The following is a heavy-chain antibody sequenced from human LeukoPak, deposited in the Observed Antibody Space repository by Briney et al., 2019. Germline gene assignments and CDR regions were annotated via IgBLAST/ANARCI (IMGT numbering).Heavy chain of an antibody. CDR2: INHSGST. CDR3: ASSDMKCSDYVWGGYRYTGLIDY. Sequence: SETLSLTCAVYGVSFSGYYWSWIRQPPGKGLEWIGEINHSGSTNYNPSLNTQVTKAVDTSKNQISMKLSSVTAASTAVYDWASSDMKCSDYVWGGYRYTGLIDYWGQGTLVTVSS. J-gene: IGHJ4*02. CDR1: GVSFSGYY. V-gene: IGHV4-34*01. D-gene: IGHD3-16*02.